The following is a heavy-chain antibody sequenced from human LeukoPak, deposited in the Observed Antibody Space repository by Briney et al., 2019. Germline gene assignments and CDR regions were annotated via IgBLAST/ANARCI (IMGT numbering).Heavy chain of an antibody. V-gene: IGHV1-8*03. CDR1: GYTFTSYD. D-gene: IGHD1-7*01. Sequence: ASVKVSCKASGYTFTSYDINWVRQATGQGLEWMGWMNPNSGNTGYAQKFQSRVTITRNTSISTAYMELSSLRSEDTAVYYCARGPDNWNSLFDYWGQGTLVTVSS. CDR2: MNPNSGNT. J-gene: IGHJ4*02. CDR3: ARGPDNWNSLFDY.